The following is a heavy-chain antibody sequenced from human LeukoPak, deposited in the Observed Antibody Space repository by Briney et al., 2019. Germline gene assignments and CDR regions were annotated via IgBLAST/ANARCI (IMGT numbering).Heavy chain of an antibody. D-gene: IGHD3-22*01. Sequence: PSETLSLTCTVSGGSISSYYWNWIRQPPGKGLEWIGYIYYSGNTNYNLSLKSLFTMSVDTSKNQFSLKLSSVTAADTAVYYCATYYYDGTGYYYRGFHIWGQGTMVTVSS. CDR2: IYYSGNT. J-gene: IGHJ3*02. CDR3: ATYYYDGTGYYYRGFHI. V-gene: IGHV4-59*01. CDR1: GGSISSYY.